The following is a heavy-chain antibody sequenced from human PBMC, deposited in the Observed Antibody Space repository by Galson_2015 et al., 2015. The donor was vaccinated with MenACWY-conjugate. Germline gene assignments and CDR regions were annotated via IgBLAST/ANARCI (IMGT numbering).Heavy chain of an antibody. V-gene: IGHV3-7*03. J-gene: IGHJ4*02. Sequence: SLRLSCAASGFTFSSFWMSWVRQAPGKGLECVANVKQDGSEKYYVDSVKGRSTISRDNVKNSLYLQMNSLRAEDTAVYYCASEDYYYDSSSRRKLSMDYWGQGTLVTVSS. CDR3: ASEDYYYDSSSRRKLSMDY. D-gene: IGHD3-22*01. CDR2: VKQDGSEK. CDR1: GFTFSSFW.